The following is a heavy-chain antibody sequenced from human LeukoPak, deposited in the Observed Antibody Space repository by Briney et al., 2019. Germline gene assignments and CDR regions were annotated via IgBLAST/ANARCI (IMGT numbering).Heavy chain of an antibody. D-gene: IGHD3-3*01. J-gene: IGHJ4*02. CDR2: ISRDGSNT. CDR3: ASQICHFDY. CDR1: GFTFSGYS. Sequence: PGGPLRLSCAASGFTFSGYSMHWVRQAPGKGLVWVSRISRDGSNTNYADSVKGRFTISRDNAKNTLYLQINTLRAEDTALYYCASQICHFDYWGQGNLVTVSS. V-gene: IGHV3-74*01.